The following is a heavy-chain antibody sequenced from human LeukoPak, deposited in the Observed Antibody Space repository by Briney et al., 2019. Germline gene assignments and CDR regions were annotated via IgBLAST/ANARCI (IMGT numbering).Heavy chain of an antibody. CDR2: ISYDGTNK. CDR3: AKENDFVY. Sequence: GSSLRLSYAASGFTFSHYDMHWVRQAPGKGLEWVAVISYDGTNKCYADSVKGRFTISRDNSKSTLYLQMNSLRAEDTAVYYCAKENDFVYWGQGTLVTVSS. D-gene: IGHD3-3*01. V-gene: IGHV3-30*18. CDR1: GFTFSHYD. J-gene: IGHJ4*02.